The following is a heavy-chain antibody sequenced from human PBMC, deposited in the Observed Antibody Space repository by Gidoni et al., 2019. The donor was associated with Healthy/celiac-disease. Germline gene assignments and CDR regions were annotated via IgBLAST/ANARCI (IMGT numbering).Heavy chain of an antibody. Sequence: QVQLQESGPGLVKHSQTLSPPCTVSGGSISSGGYYWSWIRQHPGKGLEWIGYIYYSGSTYYNPSLKSRVTISVDTSKNQFSLKLSSVTAADTAVYYCARTRGYSYGSPFDYWGQGTLVTVSS. V-gene: IGHV4-31*03. CDR2: IYYSGST. CDR1: GGSISSGGYY. J-gene: IGHJ4*02. CDR3: ARTRGYSYGSPFDY. D-gene: IGHD5-18*01.